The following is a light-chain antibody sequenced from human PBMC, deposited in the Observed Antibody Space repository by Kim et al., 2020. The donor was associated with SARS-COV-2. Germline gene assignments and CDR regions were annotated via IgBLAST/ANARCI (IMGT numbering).Light chain of an antibody. CDR1: QTVGNNY. J-gene: IGKJ1*01. Sequence: APGERATLSCRATQTVGNNYLAWHQQKPGQAPRLLIYGASNRATGIPDRFSGGGSGTGFTLTISRLEPEDSAVYYCQQYGLSPRTFGQGTKVEIK. V-gene: IGKV3-20*01. CDR3: QQYGLSPRT. CDR2: GAS.